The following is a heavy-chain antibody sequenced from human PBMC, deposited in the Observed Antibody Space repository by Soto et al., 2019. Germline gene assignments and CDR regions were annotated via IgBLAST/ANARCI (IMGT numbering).Heavy chain of an antibody. V-gene: IGHV3-7*02. CDR3: AKALYGDYSVYYYGMDV. D-gene: IGHD4-17*01. CDR1: GFTFSSYW. Sequence: GGSLRLSCGASGFTFSSYWMSWVRQAPGKGLEWVANIKQDGSEKYYVDSVKGRFTISRDNPKNSLYLQMDSLRAEDTAVYYCAKALYGDYSVYYYGMDVWGQGTTVTVSS. J-gene: IGHJ6*02. CDR2: IKQDGSEK.